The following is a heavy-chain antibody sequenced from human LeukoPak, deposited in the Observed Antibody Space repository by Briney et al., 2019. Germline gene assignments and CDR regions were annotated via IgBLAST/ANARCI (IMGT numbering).Heavy chain of an antibody. D-gene: IGHD2-2*01. CDR1: GGSISSYY. CDR2: IYYSGST. CDR3: ARGYCSSTSCPIDY. Sequence: SETLSLTCTVSGGSISSYYWSWIRQPPGKGLEWIGYIYYSGSTNYNPSLKSRVTISEHTSKNQFSLKLSSVTAADTAVYYCARGYCSSTSCPIDYWGQGTLVTVSS. J-gene: IGHJ4*02. V-gene: IGHV4-59*01.